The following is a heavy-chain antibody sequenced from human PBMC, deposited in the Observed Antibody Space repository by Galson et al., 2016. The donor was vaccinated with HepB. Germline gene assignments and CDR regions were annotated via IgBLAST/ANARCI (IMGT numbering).Heavy chain of an antibody. CDR2: ISTNGGYT. V-gene: IGHV3-64D*06. J-gene: IGHJ4*02. CDR1: GFTLINYA. D-gene: IGHD3-22*01. Sequence: SLRLSCAASGFTLINYAMHWVRQAPGEGLEYVSTISTNGGYTNYADSVKGRFTISRDNSKNTLYLQMSSLRPEDTAVYYCVKGGYYERKGFDYWGQGTLVTVSS. CDR3: VKGGYYERKGFDY.